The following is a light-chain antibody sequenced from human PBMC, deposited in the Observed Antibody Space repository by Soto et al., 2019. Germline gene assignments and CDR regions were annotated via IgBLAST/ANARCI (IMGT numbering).Light chain of an antibody. Sequence: QSALTQPASVSGSPGQSITISCTGTSSDGADYKDVSWYQQHPGKAPKLMIYEVTYRPSGVSNPFSGSKSGTTASLTISGLQAEDEAEYYCSSYTTSSTVFGTGTKLTVL. J-gene: IGLJ1*01. CDR3: SSYTTSSTV. CDR2: EVT. V-gene: IGLV2-14*01. CDR1: SSDGADYKD.